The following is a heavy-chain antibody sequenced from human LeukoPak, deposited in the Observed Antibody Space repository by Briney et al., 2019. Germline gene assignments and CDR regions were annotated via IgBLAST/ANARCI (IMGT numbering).Heavy chain of an antibody. D-gene: IGHD4-17*01. CDR3: ARGTVTTGFDP. Sequence: GGSLRLSCAASGFTFSGYWMSWVRQAPGRGLEWVANIKQDGSEKYYVDSVKGRFTISRDNAKNSLYLQMNSLRAEDTAVYYCARGTVTTGFDPWGQGTLVTVSS. J-gene: IGHJ5*02. V-gene: IGHV3-7*01. CDR2: IKQDGSEK. CDR1: GFTFSGYW.